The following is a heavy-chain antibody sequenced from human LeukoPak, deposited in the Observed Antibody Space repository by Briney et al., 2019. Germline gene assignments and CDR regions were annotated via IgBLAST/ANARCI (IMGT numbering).Heavy chain of an antibody. CDR2: IFHKGST. J-gene: IGHJ6*03. V-gene: IGHV4-59*01. D-gene: IGHD2-2*02. CDR3: ARVFEQGYCRSTSCYTVSSHHYMEL. CDR1: GASINSFY. Sequence: SETLSLTCTVSGASINSFYWSWIRQPPGKGLEWIGDIFHKGSTVYKPPVKSRVTMSIDTSRSQFSLNLRSVTAADTAVYYCARVFEQGYCRSTSCYTVSSHHYMELWGKGTTVTVSS.